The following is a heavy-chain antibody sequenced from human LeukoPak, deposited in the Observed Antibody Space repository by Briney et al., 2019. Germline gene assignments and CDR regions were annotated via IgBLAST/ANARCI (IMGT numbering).Heavy chain of an antibody. J-gene: IGHJ6*03. CDR2: ISPNSGNT. CDR3: AKDRCSNGIGCLYYYMDV. CDR1: GYTFPNFG. D-gene: IGHD2-8*01. Sequence: ASVKVSCKASGYTFPNFGITWVRHTPGQGLEWMGWISPNSGNTKSAQKFQGRVTMTTDTSTSTAYMELRSLRSDDTAVYYCAKDRCSNGIGCLYYYMDVWGKGTMVTISS. V-gene: IGHV1-18*01.